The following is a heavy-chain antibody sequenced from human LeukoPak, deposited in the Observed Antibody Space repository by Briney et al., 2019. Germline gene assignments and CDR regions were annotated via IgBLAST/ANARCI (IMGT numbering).Heavy chain of an antibody. Sequence: EGSLRLSCAASGFAVTDNYMNWVRQSSGKGLEWVSVIYGGGDTNYADSVKGRFIISRDNSKNTLYLQMNSLRAEDTAVYYCARDSLPSGWLDYWGQGTLVTVSS. V-gene: IGHV3-53*01. CDR3: ARDSLPSGWLDY. CDR1: GFAVTDNY. J-gene: IGHJ4*02. D-gene: IGHD6-19*01. CDR2: IYGGGDT.